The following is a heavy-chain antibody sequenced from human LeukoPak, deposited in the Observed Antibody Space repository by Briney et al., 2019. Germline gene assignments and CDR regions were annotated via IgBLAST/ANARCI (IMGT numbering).Heavy chain of an antibody. V-gene: IGHV4-30-2*01. J-gene: IGHJ5*02. D-gene: IGHD1-1*01. CDR3: ASSETGWFDP. CDR1: GCSISSGGYS. CDR2: IYHSGST. Sequence: PSQTLSLTCPVSGCSISSGGYSWSWIRQPPGKGLEWIGYIYHSGSTYYNPSLKSRVTISVDRSKNQFSLKLSSVTAADTAVYYCASSETGWFDPWGQGTLVTVSS.